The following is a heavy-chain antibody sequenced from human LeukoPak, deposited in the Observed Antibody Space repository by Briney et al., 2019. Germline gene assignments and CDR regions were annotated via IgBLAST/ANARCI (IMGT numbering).Heavy chain of an antibody. CDR2: IIPILGIA. D-gene: IGHD3-9*01. Sequence: ASVKVSCKASGGTLSSYAISWVRQAPGQGLEWMGRIIPILGIAHYAQKVQCRVTITADTFMRTAYMELSSLRSEDTDVFYCARDAPPYCDWVGHGMDVWGQGTTVTVSS. J-gene: IGHJ6*02. CDR1: GGTLSSYA. V-gene: IGHV1-69*04. CDR3: ARDAPPYCDWVGHGMDV.